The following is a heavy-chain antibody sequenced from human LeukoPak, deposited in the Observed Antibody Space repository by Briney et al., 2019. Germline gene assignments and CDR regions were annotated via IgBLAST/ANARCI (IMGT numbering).Heavy chain of an antibody. J-gene: IGHJ6*03. CDR3: ARAGVAAYHLYYFHMDV. D-gene: IGHD6-19*01. CDR2: IYTSGST. V-gene: IGHV4-4*07. Sequence: SETLSLTCTVSGGSISSYYWSWIRQPAGKGLEWIGRIYTSGSTNYNPSLKSRVTMSVDTSKNQFSLKLSSVTAADTAVYYCARAGVAAYHLYYFHMDVWGNGTTVTVSS. CDR1: GGSISSYY.